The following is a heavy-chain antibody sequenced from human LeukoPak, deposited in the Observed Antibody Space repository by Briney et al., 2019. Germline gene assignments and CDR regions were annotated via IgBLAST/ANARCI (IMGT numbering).Heavy chain of an antibody. D-gene: IGHD5-24*01. CDR3: AREVGRDGYNSAFDY. Sequence: SETLSLTCTVSGGSISSSSYYWGWIRQPPRKGLEWIGSIYYSGSTYYNPSLKSRVTISVDTSKNQFSLKLSSVTAADTAVSYCAREVGRDGYNSAFDYWGQGTLVTVSS. J-gene: IGHJ4*02. CDR2: IYYSGST. V-gene: IGHV4-39*07. CDR1: GGSISSSSYY.